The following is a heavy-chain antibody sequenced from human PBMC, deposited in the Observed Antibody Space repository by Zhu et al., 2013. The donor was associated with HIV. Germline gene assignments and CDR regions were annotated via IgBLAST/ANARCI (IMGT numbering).Heavy chain of an antibody. CDR2: INPNNGDT. CDR3: AARGQEMGGAVGEMYYDYGMDV. CDR1: GFTFIGYY. D-gene: IGHD1-26*01. J-gene: IGHJ6*02. V-gene: IGHV1-2*06. Sequence: VQLVQSGAEVKKPGASVQVSCQTSGFTFIGYYVNWVRQAPGQGPEWIGRINPNNGDTNYARXFHDRVTMTRDMSTGTAYMEVKSLRFEDTAVYYCAARGQEMGGAVGEMYYDYGMDVWGQGTTVTVSS.